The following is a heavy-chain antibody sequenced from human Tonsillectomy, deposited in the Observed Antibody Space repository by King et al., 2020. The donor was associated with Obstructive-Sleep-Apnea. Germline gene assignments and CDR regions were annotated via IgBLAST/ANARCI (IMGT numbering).Heavy chain of an antibody. CDR3: ARKYRTADFDTSWHRLDY. V-gene: IGHV3-7*03. J-gene: IGHJ4*02. CDR2: IKQDGGEK. D-gene: IGHD3-22*01. Sequence: EQLVQSGGGLVQPGESLRLSCAASGFTFSIYWMSWVRQAPGKGLEWVATIKQDGGEKYYVDSVKGRFTISRDDAKNSLYLQMNSLRAEDKAIYYCARKYRTADFDTSWHRLDYWGQGTLVTVSS. CDR1: GFTFSIYW.